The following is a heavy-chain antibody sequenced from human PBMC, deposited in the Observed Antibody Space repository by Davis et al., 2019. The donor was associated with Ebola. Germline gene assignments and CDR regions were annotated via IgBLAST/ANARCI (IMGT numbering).Heavy chain of an antibody. V-gene: IGHV1-18*04. D-gene: IGHD5-24*01. J-gene: IGHJ6*04. Sequence: AASVKVSCKASGYTFTNYGITWVRQAPGQGLEWMGWINPHNGNTNYAQNVQGRVIMTSDTATTTAYMEVGSLRSDDTAVYYCARVLSQGYMYYGMDVWGKGTTVSVSS. CDR1: GYTFTNYG. CDR2: INPHNGNT. CDR3: ARVLSQGYMYYGMDV.